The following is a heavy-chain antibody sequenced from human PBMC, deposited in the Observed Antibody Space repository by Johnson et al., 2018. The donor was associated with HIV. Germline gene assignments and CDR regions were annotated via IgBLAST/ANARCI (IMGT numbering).Heavy chain of an antibody. CDR1: GFTFSSYG. J-gene: IGHJ3*02. Sequence: QVQLVESGGGVVQPGRSLRLSCAVSGFTFSSYGMHWVRRAPGKGLEWVAVISYDGSNKYYADSVKGRFTISRDNSKNTLYLQMNSLRAEDTAVYYCASLGLDLLVKAPLSVVFDAFDIWGQGTMVTVSS. CDR3: ASLGLDLLVKAPLSVVFDAFDI. V-gene: IGHV3-30*03. CDR2: ISYDGSNK. D-gene: IGHD3-16*01.